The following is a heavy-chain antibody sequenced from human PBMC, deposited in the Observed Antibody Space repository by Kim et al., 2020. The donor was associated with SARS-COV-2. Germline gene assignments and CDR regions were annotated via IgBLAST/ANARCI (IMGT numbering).Heavy chain of an antibody. J-gene: IGHJ4*02. Sequence: YYADAVKGRFTISRDNAKNSLYLQMNSLRAEDTAVYYCSKTVGWGLALDYWGQGTLVTVSS. V-gene: IGHV3-11*04. D-gene: IGHD3-16*01. CDR3: SKTVGWGLALDY.